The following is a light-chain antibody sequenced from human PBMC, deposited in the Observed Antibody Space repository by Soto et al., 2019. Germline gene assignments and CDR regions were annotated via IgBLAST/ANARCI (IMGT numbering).Light chain of an antibody. CDR2: LEGSGSY. J-gene: IGLJ3*02. CDR1: SGHSGYI. Sequence: QLVLTQSSSASASLGSSVKLTCTLSSGHSGYIIAWHQQQPGKAPRYLMKLEGSGSYNRGSGVPDRFSGSISGADRYLTISILQSEDEADYYCETWDSNIRVFGGGTKLTVL. CDR3: ETWDSNIRV. V-gene: IGLV4-60*03.